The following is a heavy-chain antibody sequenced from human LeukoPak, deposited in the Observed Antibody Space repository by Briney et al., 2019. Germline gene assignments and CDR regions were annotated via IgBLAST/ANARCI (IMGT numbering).Heavy chain of an antibody. V-gene: IGHV3-30*04. J-gene: IGHJ4*02. CDR3: AKGKQGTYDY. D-gene: IGHD7-27*01. CDR1: GFTFRNYA. CDR2: ISFDGSNE. Sequence: GRSLRLSCAASGFTFRNYAIHWVRQAPGKGLEWVAVISFDGSNEYYPDSVKGRFTFSRDNSKNTLYLQVNSLRAEDTAIYYCAKGKQGTYDYWGQGTLVTVSS.